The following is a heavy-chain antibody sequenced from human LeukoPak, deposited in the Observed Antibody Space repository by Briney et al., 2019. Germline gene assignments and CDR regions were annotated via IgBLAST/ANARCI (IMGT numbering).Heavy chain of an antibody. J-gene: IGHJ4*02. V-gene: IGHV3-74*01. Sequence: PGGSLRLSCAASGFTFYSYWMHWVRQAPGKGLVWVSCINGDGSTSNYADSVKGRFTISRDNAKNTLYLQMHSLRAEDTAVYYCARGRDSGYDSPGDYWGQGTLVTVSS. CDR2: INGDGSTS. D-gene: IGHD5-12*01. CDR3: ARGRDSGYDSPGDY. CDR1: GFTFYSYW.